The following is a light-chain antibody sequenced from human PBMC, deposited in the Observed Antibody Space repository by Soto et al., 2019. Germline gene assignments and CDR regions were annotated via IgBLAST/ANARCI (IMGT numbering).Light chain of an antibody. V-gene: IGKV3-15*01. Sequence: EIVMTQSPATLSVSPGETATLSCGASQSITSELAWYQQKPGQPPRLLIYGASTRATGVPARFTGSGSGSEFTLPISGLQSEDFAVYYCHQGHNWPLTFGQGTRLEI. CDR3: HQGHNWPLT. CDR1: QSITSE. CDR2: GAS. J-gene: IGKJ2*01.